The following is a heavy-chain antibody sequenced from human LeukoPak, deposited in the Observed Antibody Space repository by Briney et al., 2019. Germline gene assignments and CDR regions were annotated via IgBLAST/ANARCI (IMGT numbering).Heavy chain of an antibody. CDR1: GFTFSSYS. CDR2: ISSDGSNR. Sequence: PGRSLRLSCAVSGFTFSSYSMHWVRQAPGKGLEWLAVISSDGSNRYYTESVKGRFTISRDNSKNTLFLQMNSLRPDDTAVYYCVRDRVPVGWELLDYWGQGALVTVSS. D-gene: IGHD4-23*01. V-gene: IGHV3-30*04. CDR3: VRDRVPVGWELLDY. J-gene: IGHJ4*02.